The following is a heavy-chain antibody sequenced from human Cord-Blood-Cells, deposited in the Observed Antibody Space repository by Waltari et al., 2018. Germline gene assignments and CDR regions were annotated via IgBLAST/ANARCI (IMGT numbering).Heavy chain of an antibody. V-gene: IGHV4-39*01. J-gene: IGHJ4*02. Sequence: QLQLQESGPGLVKPSETLSLTCTVSGGSLSSSSYYWGWSRQPPGKGLEWIGSIYYSGSTYYNPSLKSRVTISVDTSKNQFSLKLSSVTAADTAVYYCARRSGYYTDYWGQGTLVTVSS. D-gene: IGHD3-3*01. CDR1: GGSLSSSSYY. CDR2: IYYSGST. CDR3: ARRSGYYTDY.